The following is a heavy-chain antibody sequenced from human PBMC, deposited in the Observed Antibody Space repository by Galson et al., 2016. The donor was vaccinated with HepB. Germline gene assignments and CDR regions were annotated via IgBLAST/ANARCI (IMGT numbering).Heavy chain of an antibody. CDR2: LYSSGTT. D-gene: IGHD4-23*01. V-gene: IGHV3-53*01. J-gene: IGHJ3*02. CDR1: GFTVGANY. Sequence: SLRLSCAASGFTVGANYMTWVRQAPGKGLEWLSILYSSGTTYYADSVKGRFTISRDNSKNAVYLQMDSLRGEDTAVYFCARGPWELLGAFDMWGQGTMVTVSS. CDR3: ARGPWELLGAFDM.